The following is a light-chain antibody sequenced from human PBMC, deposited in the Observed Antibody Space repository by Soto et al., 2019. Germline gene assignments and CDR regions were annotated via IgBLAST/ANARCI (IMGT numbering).Light chain of an antibody. J-gene: IGKJ5*01. CDR2: GAS. Sequence: DIQMTQSPSSLSASVGDRVTISVQASQGITNYLNLYQQKPGKAPKLLIYGASNLETGVPSRFSGSGSGTDFTFTISSLQAEDIATYFCQQYDSVFTFGQGTRLEIK. V-gene: IGKV1-33*01. CDR1: QGITNY. CDR3: QQYDSVFT.